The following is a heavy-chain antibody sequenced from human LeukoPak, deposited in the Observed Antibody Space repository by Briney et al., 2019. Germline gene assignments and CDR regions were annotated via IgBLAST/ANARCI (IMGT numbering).Heavy chain of an antibody. D-gene: IGHD3-10*01. CDR3: TKELGASGSSHMCYFDY. CDR1: GFSLRNHG. V-gene: IGHV3-30*18. J-gene: IGHJ4*03. CDR2: VSHDGSEK. Sequence: PGGSLRLSCAASGFSLRNHGMNWVRQAPGKGLEWVAVVSHDGSEKFYADSVKGRFTISRDNPNNILYLQMNSLRPEDTAVYYCTKELGASGSSHMCYFDYWGQGILVTV.